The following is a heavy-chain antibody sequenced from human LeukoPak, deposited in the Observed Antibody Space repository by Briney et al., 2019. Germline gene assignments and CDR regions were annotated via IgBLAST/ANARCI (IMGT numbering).Heavy chain of an antibody. CDR2: IRYDGSNK. Sequence: GGSLRLSCAASGFTFSSYGMHWVRQAPGKGLEWVAFIRYDGSNKYYADSVKGRFTISRDNSKNTLYLQMNSLRVEDRAVYYCAKAPQYYYDSRGYFMYWGQGTLVTVSS. V-gene: IGHV3-30*02. D-gene: IGHD3-22*01. CDR1: GFTFSSYG. J-gene: IGHJ4*02. CDR3: AKAPQYYYDSRGYFMY.